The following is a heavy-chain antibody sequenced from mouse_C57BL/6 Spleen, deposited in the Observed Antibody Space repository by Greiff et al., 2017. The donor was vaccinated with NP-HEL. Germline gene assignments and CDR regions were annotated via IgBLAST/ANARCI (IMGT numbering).Heavy chain of an antibody. J-gene: IGHJ3*01. D-gene: IGHD2-3*01. Sequence: QVQLQQPGAELVKPGASVKMSCKASGYTFTSYWITWVKQRPGQGLEWIGDIYPGSGSTNYNEKFKSKATLTVDTSSSTAYMQLSSLTSEDSAVYYCATDDGYYGWFAYWGQGTLVTVSA. V-gene: IGHV1-55*01. CDR1: GYTFTSYW. CDR2: IYPGSGST. CDR3: ATDDGYYGWFAY.